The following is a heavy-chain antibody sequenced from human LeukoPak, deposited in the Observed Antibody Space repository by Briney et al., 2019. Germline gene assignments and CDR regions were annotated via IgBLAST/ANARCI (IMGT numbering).Heavy chain of an antibody. CDR2: INPNSGGT. D-gene: IGHD3-3*01. Sequence: ASVKVSCKASGYTFTGYYMHLVRQAPGQGLGWMGWINPNSGGTNYAQKFQGRVTMTRDTSISTAYMELSRLRSDDTAVYYCARVYQYYDFWSGYLPIFDYWGQGTLVTVSS. CDR1: GYTFTGYY. J-gene: IGHJ4*02. CDR3: ARVYQYYDFWSGYLPIFDY. V-gene: IGHV1-2*02.